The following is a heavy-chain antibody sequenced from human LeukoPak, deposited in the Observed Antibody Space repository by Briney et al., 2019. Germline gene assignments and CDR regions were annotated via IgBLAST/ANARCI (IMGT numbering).Heavy chain of an antibody. CDR1: GGSISSGGYY. V-gene: IGHV4-31*03. CDR2: IYYSGST. D-gene: IGHD2-15*01. J-gene: IGHJ6*03. CDR3: ARDPWVVVAATNYYYYYMDV. Sequence: SETLSLTCTVSGGSISSGGYYWSWIRQHPGKGLEWIGYIYYSGSTYYNPSLKSRVTISVDTSKNQFSLKLSSVTAAGTAVYYCARDPWVVVAATNYYYYYMDVWGKGTTVTVSS.